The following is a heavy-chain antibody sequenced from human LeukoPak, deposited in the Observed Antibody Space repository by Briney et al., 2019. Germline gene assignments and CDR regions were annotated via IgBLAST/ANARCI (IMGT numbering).Heavy chain of an antibody. D-gene: IGHD3-22*01. CDR1: GGSISSYY. V-gene: IGHV4-59*08. CDR2: IYYSGST. Sequence: PSETLFLTCTVSGGSISSYYWSWIRQPPGKGLEWIGYIYYSGSTNYNPSLKSRVTISVDTSKNQFSLKLSSVTAADTAVYYCARQYANYYDSSGYYYFSLVYFDYWGQGTLVTVSS. CDR3: ARQYANYYDSSGYYYFSLVYFDY. J-gene: IGHJ4*02.